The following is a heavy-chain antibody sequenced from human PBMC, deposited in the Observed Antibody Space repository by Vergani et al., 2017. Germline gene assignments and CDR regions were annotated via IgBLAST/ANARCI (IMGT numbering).Heavy chain of an antibody. J-gene: IGHJ3*02. D-gene: IGHD2-21*02. V-gene: IGHV4-38-2*02. CDR1: NYSISRGYF. CDR2: FHHTGMT. CDR3: ARNPYCGGDCYSDAFDI. Sequence: QVQLQESGPGLVKPSETLSLTCTVSNYSISRGYFWGWIRRPPGKGLEWIASFHHTGMTYNNPSLKSRVTISVDTSKNQFSLKLSSVTAADTAVYYCARNPYCGGDCYSDAFDIWGQGTMVTVSS.